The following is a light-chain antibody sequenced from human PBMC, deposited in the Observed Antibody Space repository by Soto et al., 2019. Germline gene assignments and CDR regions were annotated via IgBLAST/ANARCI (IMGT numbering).Light chain of an antibody. V-gene: IGKV1-39*01. CDR2: ATS. J-gene: IGKJ1*01. CDR3: LQHSSYPWT. CDR1: QAIHSY. Sequence: DIQMTQSPSSLSASVGDRVTITCRASQAIHSYLNWYQQKPGKAPNLLIFATSTLQSGVPSRFSGSGSGTDFTLTISSLQPEDFATYSCLQHSSYPWTFGQGTKVDIK.